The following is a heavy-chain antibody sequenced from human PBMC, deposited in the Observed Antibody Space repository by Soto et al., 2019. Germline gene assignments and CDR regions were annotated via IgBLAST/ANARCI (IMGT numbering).Heavy chain of an antibody. CDR1: GGTFSSYA. CDR3: ARHELSVRGVIKYGMDV. CDR2: IIPIFGTA. D-gene: IGHD3-10*01. V-gene: IGHV1-69*13. J-gene: IGHJ6*02. Sequence: SVKVSCKASGGTFSSYAISWVRQAPGQGLEWMGGIIPIFGTANYAQKFQGRVTITADESTSTAYMELSSLRSEDTAVYYCARHELSVRGVIKYGMDVWGQGTTVTVSS.